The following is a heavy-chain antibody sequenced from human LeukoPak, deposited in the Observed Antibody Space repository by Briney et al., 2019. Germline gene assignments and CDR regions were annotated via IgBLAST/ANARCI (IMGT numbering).Heavy chain of an antibody. CDR3: ARVRDDGTTRPFDY. D-gene: IGHD1-7*01. Sequence: SETLSLTCTVSGGSISSGGYYWSWIRQPPGKGLEWIGYIYHSGSTYYNPSLKSRVTISVDRSKNQFSLKLSSVTAADTAVYYCARVRDDGTTRPFDYWGQGTLVTVSS. V-gene: IGHV4-30-2*01. CDR1: GGSISSGGYY. J-gene: IGHJ4*02. CDR2: IYHSGST.